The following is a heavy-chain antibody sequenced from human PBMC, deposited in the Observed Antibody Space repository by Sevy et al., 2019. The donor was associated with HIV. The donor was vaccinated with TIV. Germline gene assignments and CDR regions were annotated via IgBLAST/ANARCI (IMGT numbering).Heavy chain of an antibody. Sequence: ASVKVSCKASGYTFSSYDINWVRQATGQGLEWMGWMNPKSGNTGYAQKFQGRVTMTMNTSISTAYMELSSLRSEDTAVYYCASGGGYDPKGPDYWGQGTLVTVSS. CDR3: ASGGGYDPKGPDY. V-gene: IGHV1-8*01. J-gene: IGHJ4*02. D-gene: IGHD5-12*01. CDR1: GYTFSSYD. CDR2: MNPKSGNT.